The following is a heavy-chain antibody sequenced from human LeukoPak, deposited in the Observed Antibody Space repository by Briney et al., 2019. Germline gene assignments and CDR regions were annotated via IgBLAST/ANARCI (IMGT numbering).Heavy chain of an antibody. CDR2: INPSGGST. V-gene: IGHV1-46*01. D-gene: IGHD6-19*01. Sequence: ASVKVSCKASGYTFTSYYMHWVRQAPGQGLEWMGIINPSGGSTSYAQKFQGRVTMTRDTSTSTVYMELSSLRSEDTAVYYCARNTPHPGRIAVAGPDYWGQGTLVTVSS. J-gene: IGHJ4*02. CDR3: ARNTPHPGRIAVAGPDY. CDR1: GYTFTSYY.